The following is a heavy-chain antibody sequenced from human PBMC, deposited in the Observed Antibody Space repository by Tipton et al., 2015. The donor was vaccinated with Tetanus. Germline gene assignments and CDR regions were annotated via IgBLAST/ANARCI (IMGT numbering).Heavy chain of an antibody. V-gene: IGHV4-59*01. CDR2: VYHSGAT. CDR1: GGSMNSYY. J-gene: IGHJ4*02. CDR3: ARANNDYPKKGPFDY. D-gene: IGHD5-12*01. Sequence: GLVKPSETLSLICTVSGGSMNSYYWSWIRQPPGKGLEWIGYVYHSGATNYHPSLKSRLAISADTSKNQFSLNLRSVITADTAVYYCARANNDYPKKGPFDYWGQGSLVIVSS.